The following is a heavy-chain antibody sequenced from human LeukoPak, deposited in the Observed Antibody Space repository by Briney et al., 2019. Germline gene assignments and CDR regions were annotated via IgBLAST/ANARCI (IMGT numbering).Heavy chain of an antibody. CDR3: ARDPPLRSHHAFDI. Sequence: GGSLRLSCAASGFTFSSYSMNWVRQAPGKGLEWVSSISSSSSYIYYADSVKGRFIISRDNAKNSLYLQMNSLRAEDTAVYYCARDPPLRSHHAFDIWGQGTMVTVSS. J-gene: IGHJ3*02. CDR2: ISSSSSYI. V-gene: IGHV3-21*01. CDR1: GFTFSSYS. D-gene: IGHD3-16*01.